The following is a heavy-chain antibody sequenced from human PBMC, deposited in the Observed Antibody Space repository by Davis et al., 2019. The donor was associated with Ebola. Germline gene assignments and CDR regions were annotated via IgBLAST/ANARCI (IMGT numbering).Heavy chain of an antibody. V-gene: IGHV3-23*01. CDR1: GFTFSTYD. J-gene: IGHJ4*02. CDR2: ISTGGSST. CDR3: AKGRSFVDY. Sequence: GESLKISCAASGFTFSTYDMSWVRQAPGKGLEWVSGISTGGSSTYLADSVKGRFTISRDDSKNTLSLQMNSLRAEDTAVYYCAKGRSFVDYWGQGTLVTVSS.